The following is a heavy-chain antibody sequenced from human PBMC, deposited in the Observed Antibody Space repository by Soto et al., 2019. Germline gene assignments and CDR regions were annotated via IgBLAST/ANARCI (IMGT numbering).Heavy chain of an antibody. CDR3: ARTYFGSGSYSY. CDR2: VHYDGRT. Sequence: QLQLQESGPGLVEPSETLSLTCTVSGGSISGTNEYWGWIRQPPGKGLVWIASVHYDGRTYYTPSLKSRLTISADTSKTHFSLKLSSVTAADTAVYYCARTYFGSGSYSYWGQGTLVIVSS. CDR1: GGSISGTNEY. V-gene: IGHV4-39*02. D-gene: IGHD3-10*01. J-gene: IGHJ1*01.